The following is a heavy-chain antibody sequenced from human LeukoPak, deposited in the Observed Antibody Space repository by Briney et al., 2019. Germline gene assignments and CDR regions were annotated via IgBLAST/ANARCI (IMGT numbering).Heavy chain of an antibody. CDR3: ARSGWNYGINYFDY. J-gene: IGHJ4*02. D-gene: IGHD1-7*01. V-gene: IGHV4-59*01. CDR1: GGSISSYY. Sequence: SETLSLTCTVSGGSISSYYWSWIRQPPGKGLEWLGYISYSGSTKYNPSLKSRVTISVDTSKNQFSLKLSSVTAADMAVYYCARSGWNYGINYFDYWGRGTQVTVSS. CDR2: ISYSGST.